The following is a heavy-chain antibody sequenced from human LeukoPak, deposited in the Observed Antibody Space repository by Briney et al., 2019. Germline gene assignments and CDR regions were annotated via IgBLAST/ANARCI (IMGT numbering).Heavy chain of an antibody. D-gene: IGHD4-11*01. J-gene: IGHJ4*02. CDR2: IYYSGGT. CDR3: AKSAGGYSNLFDY. Sequence: KPSETLSLTFTVSGGSISSYYWSWIRQPPGKGLEWIGYIYYSGGTNYNPPLKSRVTISVDTSKNQFSLKLSSVTAADTAVYYCAKSAGGYSNLFDYWGQGTLVTVSS. CDR1: GGSISSYY. V-gene: IGHV4-59*01.